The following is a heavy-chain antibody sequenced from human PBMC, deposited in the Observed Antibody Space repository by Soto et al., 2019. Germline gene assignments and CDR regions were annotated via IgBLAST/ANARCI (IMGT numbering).Heavy chain of an antibody. Sequence: QAQLVQSGAEVKEPGASVTISCKASGYSFTKNSLVWVRQAPGQGLEWVGWISPYNGRTEYAENVQGRVSMTRDTSTSTAHMELRSLRSDDTAVYYCARDRYGGNCGDAFDMWDQGTMVIVSS. J-gene: IGHJ3*02. CDR1: GYSFTKNS. CDR2: ISPYNGRT. V-gene: IGHV1-18*01. CDR3: ARDRYGGNCGDAFDM. D-gene: IGHD2-21*01.